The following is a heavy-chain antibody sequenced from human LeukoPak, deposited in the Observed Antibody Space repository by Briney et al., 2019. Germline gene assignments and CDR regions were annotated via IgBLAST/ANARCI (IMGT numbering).Heavy chain of an antibody. CDR2: INWNGGST. V-gene: IGHV3-20*04. D-gene: IGHD4-17*01. CDR3: ARDPEVMSTVTTGDYYYYYMDV. J-gene: IGHJ6*03. Sequence: GGSLRLSCAASGFTFDDYGMSWVRQAPGKGLEWVSGINWNGGSTGYADSVKGRFTISRDNAKNSLYLQMNSLRAEDTALYYCARDPEVMSTVTTGDYYYYYMDVWGKGTTVTVSS. CDR1: GFTFDDYG.